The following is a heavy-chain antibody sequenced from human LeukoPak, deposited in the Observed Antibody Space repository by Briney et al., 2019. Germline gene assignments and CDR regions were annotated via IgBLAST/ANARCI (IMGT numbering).Heavy chain of an antibody. Sequence: SETLSLTCTVSGGSISGSSYYWGWIRQPPGKGLECIGSIYYSGRNYYNPSLKSRVTISVDTSKNQFSLKLSSVTAADTAVYYCARGGAVNPLYYYYYMDVWGKGTTVTISS. J-gene: IGHJ6*03. CDR1: GGSISGSSYY. V-gene: IGHV4-39*07. CDR3: ARGGAVNPLYYYYYMDV. CDR2: IYYSGRN. D-gene: IGHD2-15*01.